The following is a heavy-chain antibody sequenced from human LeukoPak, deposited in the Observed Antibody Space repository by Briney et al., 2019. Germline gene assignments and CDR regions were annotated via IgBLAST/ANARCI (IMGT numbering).Heavy chain of an antibody. J-gene: IGHJ5*01. Sequence: PETLSLTCAVYGASFSYDYWSWIRQAPGKGLEWIGEINHSGSITYNPSLKSQVTISAEKSKSQFSLGLTSVTAADTAVYYCAKGVWAPRFDSWGQGTLVTVSS. CDR2: INHSGSI. D-gene: IGHD7-27*01. CDR1: GASFSYDY. CDR3: AKGVWAPRFDS. V-gene: IGHV4-34*01.